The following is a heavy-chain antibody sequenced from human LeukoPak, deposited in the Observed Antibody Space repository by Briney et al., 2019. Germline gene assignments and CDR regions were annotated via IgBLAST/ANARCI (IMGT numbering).Heavy chain of an antibody. Sequence: PGRSLRLSCAASGFTFSSYAVHWVRQAPGKGLEWVAVISYDGSNKYYADSVKGRFTISRDNSKNTLYLQMNSLRAEDTAVYYCARDMSGDVDILTGYLFDPWGQGTLVTVSS. CDR3: ARDMSGDVDILTGYLFDP. CDR1: GFTFSSYA. J-gene: IGHJ5*02. D-gene: IGHD3-9*01. V-gene: IGHV3-30-3*01. CDR2: ISYDGSNK.